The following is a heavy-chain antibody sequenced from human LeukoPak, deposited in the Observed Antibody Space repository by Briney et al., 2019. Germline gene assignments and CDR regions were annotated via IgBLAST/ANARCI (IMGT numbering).Heavy chain of an antibody. J-gene: IGHJ4*02. D-gene: IGHD3-22*01. Sequence: PSETLSLTCAVYGGSFSGYYWSWIRQPPGKGLEWIGEINHSGSTNYNPSLKSRVTISVDTSKNQFSLKLSSVTAADTAVYYCGGHYYDTDYWGQGTLVTVSS. CDR3: GGHYYDTDY. CDR2: INHSGST. CDR1: GGSFSGYY. V-gene: IGHV4-34*03.